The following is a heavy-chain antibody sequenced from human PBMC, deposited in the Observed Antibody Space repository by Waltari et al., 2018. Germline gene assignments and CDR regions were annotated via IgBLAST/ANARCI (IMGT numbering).Heavy chain of an antibody. V-gene: IGHV1-69*01. CDR1: GGTFGRFA. D-gene: IGHD2-2*01. CDR2: IIPKIGAS. Sequence: QVQLVQSGAEVKKPGSSVKVSCKASGGTFGRFAISWVRQAAGEGLEWMGGIIPKIGASNYAQKFQGRVTITADDSTRIAYMEVSSLSFEDTAVYFCATDTSPPYWGQGNLVIVSS. CDR3: ATDTSPPY. J-gene: IGHJ4*02.